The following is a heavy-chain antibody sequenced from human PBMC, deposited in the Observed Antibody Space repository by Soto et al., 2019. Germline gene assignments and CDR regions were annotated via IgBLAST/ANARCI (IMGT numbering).Heavy chain of an antibody. D-gene: IGHD6-19*01. J-gene: IGHJ4*02. V-gene: IGHV4-34*01. Sequence: KPSETLSLTCAVYGGSFSGYYWSWIRQPPGKGLEWIGEINHSGSTNYNPSLKSRVTISVDTSKNQFSLKLSSVTAADTAVYYCAYGSGWYGDYWGQGTLVTVSS. CDR2: INHSGST. CDR1: GGSFSGYY. CDR3: AYGSGWYGDY.